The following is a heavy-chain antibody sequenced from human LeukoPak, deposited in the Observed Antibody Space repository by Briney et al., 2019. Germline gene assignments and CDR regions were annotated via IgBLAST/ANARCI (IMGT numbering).Heavy chain of an antibody. D-gene: IGHD1-26*01. J-gene: IGHJ4*02. Sequence: GGSLRLSCAASGFTFSSYSMNWVRQAPGKGLEWVASISSSSSYKYYADSVKGRFTISRDNAKNSLYLQMNSTRAEDTAVYYCERDWPGASEYYFDYWGQGTLVTVSS. CDR1: GFTFSSYS. CDR2: ISSSSSYK. V-gene: IGHV3-21*01. CDR3: ERDWPGASEYYFDY.